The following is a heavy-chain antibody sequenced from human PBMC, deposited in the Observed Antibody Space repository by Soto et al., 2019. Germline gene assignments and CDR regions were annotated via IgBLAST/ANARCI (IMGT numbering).Heavy chain of an antibody. D-gene: IGHD3-10*01. CDR3: ARGVSGDHDAFDI. J-gene: IGHJ3*02. Sequence: SETLSLTCTVSGGSISSYYWSWIRQPPGKGLEWIGYIYYSGSTNYNPSLKSRVTISVDTSKNQFSLKLSSVTAADTAVYYCARGVSGDHDAFDIWGQGTMVTVSS. CDR2: IYYSGST. CDR1: GGSISSYY. V-gene: IGHV4-59*01.